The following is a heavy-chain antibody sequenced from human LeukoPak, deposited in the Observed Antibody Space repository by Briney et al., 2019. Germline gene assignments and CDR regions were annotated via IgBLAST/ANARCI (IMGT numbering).Heavy chain of an antibody. J-gene: IGHJ4*02. CDR2: ISSSSSYI. V-gene: IGHV3-21*01. D-gene: IGHD1-1*01. Sequence: GGSLRPSCAASGFTFSSYSMNWVRQAPGKGLEWVSSISSSSSYIYYADSVKGRFTISRDNAKNSLYLQMNSLRAEDTAVYYRARDQVRWNGMPEPSDYWGQGTLVTVSS. CDR3: ARDQVRWNGMPEPSDY. CDR1: GFTFSSYS.